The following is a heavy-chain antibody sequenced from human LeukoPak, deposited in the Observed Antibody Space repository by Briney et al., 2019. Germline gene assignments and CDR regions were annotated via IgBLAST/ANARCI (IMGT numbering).Heavy chain of an antibody. CDR3: ARLFDTSSYYLN. D-gene: IGHD3-10*01. CDR2: FFYSGNT. CDR1: GVSSSSNNYF. V-gene: IGHV4-39*01. Sequence: SSETLSLTCTVSGVSSSSNNYFWGWVRQPPGKRLEWIASFFYSGNTYYNPSLKSRVTISVDTSKNQFSLRQNSVTAADTAVYYCARLFDTSSYYLNWGQGTLVTVSS. J-gene: IGHJ4*02.